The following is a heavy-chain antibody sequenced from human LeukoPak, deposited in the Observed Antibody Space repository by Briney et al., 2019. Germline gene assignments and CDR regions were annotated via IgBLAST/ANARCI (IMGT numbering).Heavy chain of an antibody. V-gene: IGHV3-74*01. Sequence: PGGSLRLSCAASGFTFSTYWIHWVRQAPGKGLVWVSRINIDGSRTTYADSVKGRFTISRDNAKNPLYLQMNSLRAEDTAVYYCARDRCSSTSCSLGFLDVWGKGTTVTVSS. J-gene: IGHJ6*04. CDR3: ARDRCSSTSCSLGFLDV. CDR1: GFTFSTYW. D-gene: IGHD2-2*01. CDR2: INIDGSRT.